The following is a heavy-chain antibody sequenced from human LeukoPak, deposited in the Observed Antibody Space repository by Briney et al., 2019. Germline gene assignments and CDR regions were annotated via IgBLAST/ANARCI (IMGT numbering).Heavy chain of an antibody. D-gene: IGHD3-3*01. V-gene: IGHV4-34*01. CDR1: GFTFSSYA. Sequence: GSLRLSCAASGFTFSSYAMSWVRQAPGKGLEWIGEINHSGSTNYNPSLKSRVTVSVDTSKNQFSLKLSSVTAADTAVYYCARSTIFGLYYYYGMDVWGQGTTVTVSS. CDR3: ARSTIFGLYYYYGMDV. CDR2: INHSGST. J-gene: IGHJ6*02.